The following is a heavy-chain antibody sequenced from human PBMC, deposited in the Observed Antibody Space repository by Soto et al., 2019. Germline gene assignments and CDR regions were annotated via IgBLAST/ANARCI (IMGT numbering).Heavy chain of an antibody. V-gene: IGHV3-30-3*01. J-gene: IGHJ4*02. CDR3: ERDGFDY. CDR2: ISYDGSNK. Sequence: GGSLRLSCAASGFTFSSYAMHWVRQAPGKGLEWVAVISYDGSNKYYADSLKGRFTISRDNSKNTLYLQMNSLRAEDTAVYYCERDGFDYWGQGTLVTVSS. CDR1: GFTFSSYA.